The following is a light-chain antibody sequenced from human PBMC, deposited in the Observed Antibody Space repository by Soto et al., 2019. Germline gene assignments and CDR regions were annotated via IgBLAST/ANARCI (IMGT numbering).Light chain of an antibody. CDR3: MQGTYWPYT. J-gene: IGKJ5*01. CDR2: KVS. V-gene: IGKV2-30*01. CDR1: QSVVYSDGNTY. Sequence: DVVMTQSPLSLPVTLGQPASVSCRSSQSVVYSDGNTYLGWFQQRPGQSPRRLIYKVSNRDSGVPDRFSGSGSDTDFTLKISRVEAEDVGLYYCMQGTYWPYTFGQGTRLEIK.